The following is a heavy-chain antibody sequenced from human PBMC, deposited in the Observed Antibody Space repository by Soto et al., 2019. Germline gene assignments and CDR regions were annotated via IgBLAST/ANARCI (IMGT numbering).Heavy chain of an antibody. Sequence: LRLSCAASGFTFSGSAIHWVRQASGKGLEWVARIRTKSNGYATTYAASVKGRFTISRDDSKNMAYLQMNGLKTEDTAMYYCSRVEYVTSSPIGWGQGTLVTVPQ. CDR1: GFTFSGSA. V-gene: IGHV3-73*01. J-gene: IGHJ4*02. CDR2: IRTKSNGYAT. CDR3: SRVEYVTSSPIG. D-gene: IGHD6-6*01.